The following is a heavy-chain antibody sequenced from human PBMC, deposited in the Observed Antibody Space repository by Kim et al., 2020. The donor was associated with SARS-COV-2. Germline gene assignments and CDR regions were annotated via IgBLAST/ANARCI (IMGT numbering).Heavy chain of an antibody. CDR3: AKEPDYVWGSYRSGGVDY. V-gene: IGHV3-23*01. J-gene: IGHJ4*02. D-gene: IGHD3-16*02. CDR2: ISGSGGST. Sequence: GGSLRLSCAASGFTFSSYAMSWVRQAPGKGLEWVSAISGSGGSTYYADSVKGRFTISRDNSKNTLYLQMNSLRAEDTAVYYCAKEPDYVWGSYRSGGVDYWGQGTLVTVSS. CDR1: GFTFSSYA.